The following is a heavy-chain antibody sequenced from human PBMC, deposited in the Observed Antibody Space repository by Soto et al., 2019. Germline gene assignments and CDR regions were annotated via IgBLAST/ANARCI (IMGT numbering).Heavy chain of an antibody. CDR2: IYPGDSDT. CDR1: GYSFTSYW. D-gene: IGHD5-18*01. J-gene: IGHJ6*03. Sequence: GESLKISCKGSGYSFTSYWIGWVRQIPGKGLEWMGIIYPGDSDTRYSPSFQGQVTISADKSISTAYLQWSSLKASDTAMYYCARHRKLRYSSGNYYYYYYMDVWGKGTTVSVSS. CDR3: ARHRKLRYSSGNYYYYYYMDV. V-gene: IGHV5-51*01.